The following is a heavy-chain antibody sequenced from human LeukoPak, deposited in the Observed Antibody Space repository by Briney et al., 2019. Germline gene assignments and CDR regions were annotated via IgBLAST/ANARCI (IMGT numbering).Heavy chain of an antibody. CDR1: GFTFSSYS. V-gene: IGHV3-21*01. D-gene: IGHD6-13*01. CDR2: ISSSSSYI. Sequence: GGSLRLSCAASGFTFSSYSMNWVRQAPGKGLEWVSSISSSSSYIYYAGSVKGRFTISRDNAKNSLYLQVNSLRAEDTAVYYCARDGPAAGTEVDYWGQGTLVTVSS. J-gene: IGHJ4*02. CDR3: ARDGPAAGTEVDY.